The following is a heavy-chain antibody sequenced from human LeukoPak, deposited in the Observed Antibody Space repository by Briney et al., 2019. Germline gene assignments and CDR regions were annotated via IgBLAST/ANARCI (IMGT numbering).Heavy chain of an antibody. CDR3: AHRASGYWAHNWYDP. V-gene: IGHV2-5*01. D-gene: IGHD3-22*01. J-gene: IGHJ5*02. CDR2: IYWNDDK. Sequence: WIRQPPGKALXWLALIYWNDDKRYSPSLKSRLTITKDTSKNQVVLTMTNMDPVDTATYYCAHRASGYWAHNWYDPWGQGTLVTVS.